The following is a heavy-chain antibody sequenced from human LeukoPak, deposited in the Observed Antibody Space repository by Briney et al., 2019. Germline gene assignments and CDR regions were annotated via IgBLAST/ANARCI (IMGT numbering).Heavy chain of an antibody. CDR2: IIPIFGTA. D-gene: IGHD3-10*01. CDR1: GGTFSSYA. Sequence: SVKVSCKASGGTFSSYAISWVRQAPGQGLGWMGGIIPIFGTANYAQKFQGRVTITADKSTSTAYMELSSLRSEDTAVYYCARGGRRAWFGELPDAFDIWGQGTMVTVSS. J-gene: IGHJ3*02. V-gene: IGHV1-69*06. CDR3: ARGGRRAWFGELPDAFDI.